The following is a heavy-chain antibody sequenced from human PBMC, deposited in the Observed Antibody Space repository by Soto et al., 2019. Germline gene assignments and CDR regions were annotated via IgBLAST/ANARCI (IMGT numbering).Heavy chain of an antibody. CDR1: GGSISSGGYY. Sequence: QVQLQESGPGLVKPSQTLSLTCTVSGGSISSGGYYWSWLRQHPGKGLEWIGYIYYSGSTYYNPSLKSRVTKSVDTSKNQFSLKLSSVTAADTAVYYCASSKQGFFGVVTTRFDYWGQGTLVTVSS. D-gene: IGHD3-3*01. V-gene: IGHV4-31*03. J-gene: IGHJ4*02. CDR2: IYYSGST. CDR3: ASSKQGFFGVVTTRFDY.